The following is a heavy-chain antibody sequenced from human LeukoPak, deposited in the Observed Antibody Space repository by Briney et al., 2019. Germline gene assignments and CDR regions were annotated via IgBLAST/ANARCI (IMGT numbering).Heavy chain of an antibody. CDR3: ARDLEGEWLVSYYYYGMDV. J-gene: IGHJ6*02. D-gene: IGHD6-19*01. CDR2: IWYDGSNK. V-gene: IGHV3-33*01. Sequence: GGSLRLSCAASGFTFSSYGMHWVRQAPGKGLEWVAVIWYDGSNKYYADSVKGRFTISRDNSKNTLYLQMNSLRAEDTAVYYCARDLEGEWLVSYYYYGMDVWGQGTTVTVSS. CDR1: GFTFSSYG.